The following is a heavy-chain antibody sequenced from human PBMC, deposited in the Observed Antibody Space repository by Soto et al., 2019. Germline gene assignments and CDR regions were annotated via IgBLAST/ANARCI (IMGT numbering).Heavy chain of an antibody. CDR3: TRHVDCSGGCCYSGYYYYMDV. CDR1: GFTFSDSA. V-gene: IGHV3-73*01. D-gene: IGHD2-15*01. CDR2: IRSKPNTDAT. J-gene: IGHJ6*03. Sequence: EVQLVESGGGLVQPGGSLKLSCAASGFTFSDSAMHWVRQASGKGLEWVGRIRSKPNTDATAYAASVKGRFSISRDDSKNTAYLQMNGLKTEDTAVYYCTRHVDCSGGCCYSGYYYYMDVWGKGTTVTVSS.